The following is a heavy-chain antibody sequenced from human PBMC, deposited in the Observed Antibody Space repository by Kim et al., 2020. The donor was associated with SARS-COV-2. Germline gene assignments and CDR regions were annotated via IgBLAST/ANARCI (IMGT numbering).Heavy chain of an antibody. CDR1: GYTFTSYY. Sequence: ASVKVSCKASGYTFTSYYMHWVRQAPGQGLEWMGIINPSGGSTSYAQKFQGRVTMTRDTSTSTVYMELSSLRSEDTAVYYCARVGRYSSGWHGARNYYFDYWGQGTLVTVSS. CDR2: INPSGGST. J-gene: IGHJ4*02. D-gene: IGHD6-19*01. CDR3: ARVGRYSSGWHGARNYYFDY. V-gene: IGHV1-46*01.